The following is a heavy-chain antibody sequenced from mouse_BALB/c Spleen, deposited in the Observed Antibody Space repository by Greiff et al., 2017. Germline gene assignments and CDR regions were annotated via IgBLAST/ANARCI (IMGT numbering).Heavy chain of an antibody. D-gene: IGHD2-10*01. CDR1: GFTFSDYG. J-gene: IGHJ3*01. V-gene: IGHV5-15*02. CDR3: ARAYYGNFWFAY. Sequence: EVKLVESGGGLVQPGGSRKLSCAASGFTFSDYGMAWVRQAPGKGPEWVAFISNLAYSIYYADTVTGRFTISRENAKNTLYLEMSSLRSEDTAMYYCARAYYGNFWFAYWGQGTLVTVSA. CDR2: ISNLAYSI.